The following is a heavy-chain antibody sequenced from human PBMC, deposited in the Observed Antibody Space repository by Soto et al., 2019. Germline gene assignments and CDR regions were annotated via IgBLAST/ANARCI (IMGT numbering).Heavy chain of an antibody. Sequence: GALRLSGAASIFTCSTYEMHWVRQAPGKGLEWVSYISSIGSTVYYADSVKGRFTISRDNTRNSLYLQMNSLRDEDTALYYCVRYCSTTLCNGVATRTFDYWGQGTLVTVSS. D-gene: IGHD2-2*01. V-gene: IGHV3-48*03. CDR1: IFTCSTYE. J-gene: IGHJ4*02. CDR2: ISSIGSTV. CDR3: VRYCSTTLCNGVATRTFDY.